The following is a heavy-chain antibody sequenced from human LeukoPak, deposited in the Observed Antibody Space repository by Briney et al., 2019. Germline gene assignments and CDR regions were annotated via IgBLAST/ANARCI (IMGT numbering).Heavy chain of an antibody. V-gene: IGHV1-18*01. J-gene: IGHJ4*02. Sequence: ASVKVSCKASGYTFTSYGISWVRQAPGQGLEWIGWISAYNGNTNYAQKLQGRVTMTTDTSTSTAYMELRSLRSDDTAVYYCARDLGYYYDSSGYSDWGQGTLVTVSS. CDR3: ARDLGYYYDSSGYSD. CDR1: GYTFTSYG. D-gene: IGHD3-22*01. CDR2: ISAYNGNT.